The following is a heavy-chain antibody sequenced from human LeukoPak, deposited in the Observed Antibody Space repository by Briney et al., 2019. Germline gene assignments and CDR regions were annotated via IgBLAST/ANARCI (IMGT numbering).Heavy chain of an antibody. CDR3: ARVGDTSGYYQHFDY. J-gene: IGHJ4*01. D-gene: IGHD3-22*01. CDR2: INHRGST. CDR1: GHSISTDYY. V-gene: IGHV4-38-2*02. Sequence: SETLSLTCSVSGHSISTDYYWGWIRQAPGKGLEWIGIINHRGSTNYNPSLKSRVTISPATSKNQFSLKLSSVTAADTAVYYCARVGDTSGYYQHFDYWGQGTLVTVSS.